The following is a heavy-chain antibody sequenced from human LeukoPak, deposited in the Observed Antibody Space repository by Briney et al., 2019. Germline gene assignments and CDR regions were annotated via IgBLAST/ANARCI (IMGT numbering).Heavy chain of an antibody. D-gene: IGHD3-22*01. J-gene: IGHJ6*02. CDR3: ARSRSLCYYDSSGYCGMDV. Sequence: AGRSPRLSCAASGFTFSSYGMHWVRQAPGKGLEWVAVIWYDGSNKYYADSVKGRFTISRDNSKNTLYLQMNSLRAEDTAVYYCARSRSLCYYDSSGYCGMDVWGQGTTVTVSS. V-gene: IGHV3-33*01. CDR1: GFTFSSYG. CDR2: IWYDGSNK.